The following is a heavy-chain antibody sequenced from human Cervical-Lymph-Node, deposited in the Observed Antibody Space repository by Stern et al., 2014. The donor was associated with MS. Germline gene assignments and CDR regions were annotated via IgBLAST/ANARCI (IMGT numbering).Heavy chain of an antibody. CDR2: IYYSGST. J-gene: IGHJ4*02. V-gene: IGHV4-39*01. Sequence: QVQLQESGPGLVKPSETLSLTCTVSGGSISSSSYYWGWIRQPPGKGLEWIGSIYYSGSTYYNPSLKSRVTISVDKSKNQFSLKLSSVPAADTAVYYCARRYDSHSHIFDYWGQGTLVTVSS. D-gene: IGHD3-22*01. CDR3: ARRYDSHSHIFDY. CDR1: GGSISSSSYY.